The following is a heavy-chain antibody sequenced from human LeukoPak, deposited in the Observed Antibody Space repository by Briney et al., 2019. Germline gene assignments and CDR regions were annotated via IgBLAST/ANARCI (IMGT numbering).Heavy chain of an antibody. V-gene: IGHV1-58*02. D-gene: IGHD3-10*01. J-gene: IGHJ6*02. Sequence: GASVKVSCKASGFTFTSSAMQWVRQARGQRLEWIGWIVVGSGNTNYAQMFQERVTITRDMSTSTAYMELSSLRSEDTAVYYCAASYYGSGSYYSISSYYYYYGMDVWGQGTTVTVSS. CDR2: IVVGSGNT. CDR3: AASYYGSGSYYSISSYYYYYGMDV. CDR1: GFTFTSSA.